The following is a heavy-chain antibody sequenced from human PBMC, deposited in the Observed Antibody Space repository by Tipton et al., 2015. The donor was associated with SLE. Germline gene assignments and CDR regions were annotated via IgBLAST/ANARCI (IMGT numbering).Heavy chain of an antibody. CDR1: GFTFSTYG. Sequence: SLRLSCAASGFTFSTYGMHWVRQAPGKGLEWVSVIYSGGSTFYADSVKGRFTISRDLSTNTLYLQMNGLTPDDTAVYYCSKFEGGALFDYWGQGTLVTVSS. V-gene: IGHV3-NL1*01. CDR3: SKFEGGALFDY. CDR2: IYSGGST. D-gene: IGHD3-16*01. J-gene: IGHJ4*02.